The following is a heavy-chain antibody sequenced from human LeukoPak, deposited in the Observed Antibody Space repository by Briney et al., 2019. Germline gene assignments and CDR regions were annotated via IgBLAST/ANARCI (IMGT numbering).Heavy chain of an antibody. CDR3: ARDGGTGFLDY. V-gene: IGHV3-7*01. CDR1: GFTISSYW. CDR2: IKQDGSEK. D-gene: IGHD3/OR15-3a*01. J-gene: IGHJ4*02. Sequence: QPGGSLRLSCAASGFTISSYWMSWVRQAPGKGLEWVANIKQDGSEKYYVDSVKGRFTISRDNAKNSLYLQMNSLRAEDTAVYYCARDGGTGFLDYWGQGTLVTVSS.